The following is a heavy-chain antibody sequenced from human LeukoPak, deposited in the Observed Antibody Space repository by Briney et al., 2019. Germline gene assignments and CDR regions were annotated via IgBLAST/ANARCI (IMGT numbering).Heavy chain of an antibody. CDR1: GFTFSSYA. D-gene: IGHD3-22*01. CDR3: ATCYYDSSGYYYPFDY. J-gene: IGHJ4*02. CDR2: ISGSGGST. V-gene: IGHV3-23*01. Sequence: GGSLRLTCAASGFTFSSYAMSWVRQAPGKGLEWVSAISGSGGSTYYADSVKGRFTISRDNSKNTLYLQMNSLRAEDTAVYYCATCYYDSSGYYYPFDYWGQGTLVTVSS.